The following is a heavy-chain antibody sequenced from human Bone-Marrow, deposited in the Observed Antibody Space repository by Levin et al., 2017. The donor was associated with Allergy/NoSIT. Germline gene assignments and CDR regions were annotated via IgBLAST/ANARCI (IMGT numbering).Heavy chain of an antibody. V-gene: IGHV3-30*18. Sequence: GESLKISCAASGFTFVSYGMHWARQAPGKGLQWVAVISYDGNNKYYADSVRGRFTISRDNSKDTLYLQMNSLRPEDTAVYFCAKDISGSPDYFYHMEVWGRGTTVTVSS. CDR2: ISYDGNNK. D-gene: IGHD6-25*01. J-gene: IGHJ6*03. CDR1: GFTFVSYG. CDR3: AKDISGSPDYFYHMEV.